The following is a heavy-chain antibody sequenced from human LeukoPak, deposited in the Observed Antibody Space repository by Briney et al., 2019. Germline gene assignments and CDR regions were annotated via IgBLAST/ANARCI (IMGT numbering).Heavy chain of an antibody. D-gene: IGHD2-2*01. Sequence: GASVKVSCKTSGYTFTTYGVSWVRQDPGQGLEWMGWVSGYTGNTNYAERFQGRVTMTTDTSTTTVYMELTSLRSDDTAVYYCARGEVSASLYYFDFWGQGTLVTVS. CDR3: ARGEVSASLYYFDF. V-gene: IGHV1-18*01. CDR1: GYTFTTYG. CDR2: VSGYTGNT. J-gene: IGHJ4*02.